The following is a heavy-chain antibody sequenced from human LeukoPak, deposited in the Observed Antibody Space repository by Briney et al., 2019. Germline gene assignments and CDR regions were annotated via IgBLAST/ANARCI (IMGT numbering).Heavy chain of an antibody. V-gene: IGHV3-23*01. D-gene: IGHD3-3*01. J-gene: IGHJ4*02. CDR1: GFTFSSYA. CDR2: ISGSGGST. CDR3: AKSYDFWSGYYTAY. Sequence: GGSLRLSCAASGFTFSSYAMSWVRQAPGKGLEWVSAISGSGGSTYYAGSVKGRFTISRDNSKNTLYLQMNSLRAEDTAVYYCAKSYDFWSGYYTAYWGQGTLVTVSS.